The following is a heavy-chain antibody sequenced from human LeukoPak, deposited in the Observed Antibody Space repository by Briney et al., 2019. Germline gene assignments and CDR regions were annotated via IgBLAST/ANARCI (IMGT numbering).Heavy chain of an antibody. Sequence: QPGRSRRLSCAASGFTFSNYGLHWVRQAPGKGLEWLAVMWFDGSHKYYADSVKGRFTISRDNSKNMLYLQMNSLRAEDTAVYYCARVITGDPPPYYFDYWGQGSLVPVSS. CDR2: MWFDGSHK. D-gene: IGHD7-27*01. CDR3: ARVITGDPPPYYFDY. V-gene: IGHV3-33*01. J-gene: IGHJ4*02. CDR1: GFTFSNYG.